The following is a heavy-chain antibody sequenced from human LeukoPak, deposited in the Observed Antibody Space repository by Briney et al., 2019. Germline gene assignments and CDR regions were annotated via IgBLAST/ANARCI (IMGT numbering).Heavy chain of an antibody. CDR1: GFTFSSYD. Sequence: GGSLRLSCAASGFTFSSYDMHWVRQGAGKGLEWVSVIGTAGDTYYPGSMKGRFTISRENAKNSLYLQMNSLRAEDTAIYYCVRSRGGYTSSWFDYWGQGTLVTVSS. J-gene: IGHJ5*01. V-gene: IGHV3-13*01. CDR2: IGTAGDT. CDR3: VRSRGGYTSSWFDY. D-gene: IGHD6-13*01.